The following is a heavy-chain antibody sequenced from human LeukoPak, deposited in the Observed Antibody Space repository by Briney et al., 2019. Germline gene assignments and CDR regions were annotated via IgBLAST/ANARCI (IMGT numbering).Heavy chain of an antibody. Sequence: GGSLRLSCAASGFTFDSYGMHWVRQAPGKGLEWVAVISYDGNNKYYANSVKGRFTISRDNSKNTLYLRMNSLRAEDTAVYYCASSNSPPGLFDYWGQGTLVTVSS. CDR1: GFTFDSYG. CDR3: ASSNSPPGLFDY. CDR2: ISYDGNNK. J-gene: IGHJ4*02. V-gene: IGHV3-30*03. D-gene: IGHD2/OR15-2a*01.